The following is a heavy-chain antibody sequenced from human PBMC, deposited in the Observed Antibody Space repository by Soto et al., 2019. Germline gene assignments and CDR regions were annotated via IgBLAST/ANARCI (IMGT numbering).Heavy chain of an antibody. CDR1: GFTFSSYA. CDR2: ISGSGGST. CDR3: AKSPVLRFLEWLWFYFDY. Sequence: EVQLLESGGGLVQPGGSLRLSCAASGFTFSSYAMSWVRQAPGKGLEWVSAISGSGGSTYYADSVKGRFTISRDNSKNTLYLQMNSLRAEDTAVYYCAKSPVLRFLEWLWFYFDYWGQGTLVTVSS. V-gene: IGHV3-23*01. D-gene: IGHD3-3*01. J-gene: IGHJ4*02.